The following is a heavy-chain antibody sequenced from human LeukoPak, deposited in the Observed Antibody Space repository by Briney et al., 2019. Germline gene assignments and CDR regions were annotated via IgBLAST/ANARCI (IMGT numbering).Heavy chain of an antibody. J-gene: IGHJ4*02. Sequence: SVKVSCMASGGTFSSYAISWVRQAPGQGLEWMGGIIPIFGTANYAQKFQGRVTITTDESTSTAYMELSSLRSEDTAVYYCASPSLVGATSFDYWGQGTLVTVSS. CDR1: GGTFSSYA. D-gene: IGHD1-26*01. CDR2: IIPIFGTA. V-gene: IGHV1-69*05. CDR3: ASPSLVGATSFDY.